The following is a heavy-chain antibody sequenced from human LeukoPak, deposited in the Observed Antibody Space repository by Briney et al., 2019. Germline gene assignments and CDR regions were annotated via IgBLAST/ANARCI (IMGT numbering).Heavy chain of an antibody. J-gene: IGHJ4*02. Sequence: GGPLRLSCAASGFTFSSYAMSWVRQAPGKGLEWVSAISGSGGSTYYADSVKGRFTISRDNSKNTLYLQMNSLRAEDTAVYCCAKYLGDSSGYYYVGEDVGYWGQGTLVTVSS. V-gene: IGHV3-23*01. CDR3: AKYLGDSSGYYYVGEDVGY. CDR2: ISGSGGST. D-gene: IGHD3-22*01. CDR1: GFTFSSYA.